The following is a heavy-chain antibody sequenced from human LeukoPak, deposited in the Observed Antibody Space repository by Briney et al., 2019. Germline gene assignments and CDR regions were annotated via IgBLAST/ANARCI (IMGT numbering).Heavy chain of an antibody. CDR3: ARDPIDYSSGRLYGMDV. Sequence: PSETLSLTCTVSGGSISGTSFYWGWIRQPPGKGLEWIGSIYYSGSTNYNPSLKSRVTISVDTSKNQFSLKLSSVTAADTAVYYCARDPIDYSSGRLYGMDVWGQGTTVTVSS. D-gene: IGHD6-19*01. CDR1: GGSISGTSFY. V-gene: IGHV4-39*07. J-gene: IGHJ6*02. CDR2: IYYSGST.